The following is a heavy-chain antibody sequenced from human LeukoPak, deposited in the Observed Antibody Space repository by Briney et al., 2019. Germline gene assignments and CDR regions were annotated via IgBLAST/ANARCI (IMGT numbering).Heavy chain of an antibody. Sequence: TSETLSLTCTVSGGSISSYYWSWIRQPPGKGLEWIGYIYYSGSTYYNPSLKSRVTISVDRSKNQFSLKLSSVTAADTAVYYCARGFIAAAGTSWFDPWGQGTLVTVSS. CDR1: GGSISSYY. V-gene: IGHV4-59*12. CDR3: ARGFIAAAGTSWFDP. J-gene: IGHJ5*02. CDR2: IYYSGST. D-gene: IGHD6-13*01.